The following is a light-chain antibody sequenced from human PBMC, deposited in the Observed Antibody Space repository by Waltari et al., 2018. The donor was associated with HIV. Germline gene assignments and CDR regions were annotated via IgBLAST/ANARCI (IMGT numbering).Light chain of an antibody. Sequence: TQPASVSGSPGQSITISCTGTSSDVGGYNSVSWYQLHPGKAPKLMIYAVSNRPSGVSNRFSGSKSDNTASLTISGLQAEDEADYYCSSYTSTSTVYVFGTGTEVTVL. CDR1: SSDVGGYNS. CDR2: AVS. CDR3: SSYTSTSTVYV. J-gene: IGLJ1*01. V-gene: IGLV2-14*03.